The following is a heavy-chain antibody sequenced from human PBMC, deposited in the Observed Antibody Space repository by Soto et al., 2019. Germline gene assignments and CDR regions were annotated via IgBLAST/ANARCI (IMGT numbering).Heavy chain of an antibody. CDR3: ARLGGSYRSWFDP. Sequence: SETLSLTCTVSGGSISSSSYYWGWIRQPPEKGLEWIGSIYYSGSTYYNPSLKSRVTISVDTSKNQFSLKLSSVTAADTAVYYCARLGGSYRSWFDPWGQGTLVTVSS. D-gene: IGHD1-26*01. CDR1: GGSISSSSYY. V-gene: IGHV4-39*01. J-gene: IGHJ5*02. CDR2: IYYSGST.